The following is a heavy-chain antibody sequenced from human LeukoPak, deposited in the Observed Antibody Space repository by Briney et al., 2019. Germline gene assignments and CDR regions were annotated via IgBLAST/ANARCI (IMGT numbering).Heavy chain of an antibody. CDR2: IKQDGSEK. D-gene: IGHD2-2*01. CDR3: ARDCSSTSCYLAFDI. Sequence: PGGSLRLSCAASGFTFSSYWMSWVRQAPGKGLEWVANIKQDGSEKYYVDSVKGRFTISRDNAKNSLYLQMNSLRAEDTAVYYCARDCSSTSCYLAFDIWGQGTMVTVSS. J-gene: IGHJ3*02. V-gene: IGHV3-7*01. CDR1: GFTFSSYW.